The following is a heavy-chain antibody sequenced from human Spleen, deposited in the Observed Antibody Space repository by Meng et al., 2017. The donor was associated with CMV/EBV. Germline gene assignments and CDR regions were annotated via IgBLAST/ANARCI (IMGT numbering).Heavy chain of an antibody. V-gene: IGHV1-2*02. Sequence: ASGYTFTAYYMHWVRQTPGQGLEWMGWINTHTGGTNYAQSFQGRVTMTRDTSINTAYMELSSLRSDDTAVYYCARVSRGYTYESLDYWGQGTLVTVSS. D-gene: IGHD5-18*01. CDR3: ARVSRGYTYESLDY. CDR2: INTHTGGT. J-gene: IGHJ4*02. CDR1: GYTFTAYY.